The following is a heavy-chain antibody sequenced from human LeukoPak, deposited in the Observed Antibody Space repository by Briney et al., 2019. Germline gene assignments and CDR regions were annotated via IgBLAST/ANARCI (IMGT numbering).Heavy chain of an antibody. CDR2: ISAYNGNT. J-gene: IGHJ4*02. V-gene: IGHV1-18*01. D-gene: IGHD3-22*01. Sequence: ASVKVSCKASGYTFTSYDINWVRQATGQGLEWMGWISAYNGNTNYAQKLQGRVTMTTDTSTSTAYMELRSLRSDDTAVYYCATLSDYYDSSGYYFGYWGQGTLVTVSS. CDR3: ATLSDYYDSSGYYFGY. CDR1: GYTFTSYD.